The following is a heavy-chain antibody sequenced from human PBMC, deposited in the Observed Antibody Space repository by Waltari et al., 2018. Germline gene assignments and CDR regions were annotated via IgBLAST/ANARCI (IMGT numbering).Heavy chain of an antibody. V-gene: IGHV4-39*01. J-gene: IGHJ4*02. CDR2: IYYSGIT. Sequence: QLQLQESGPGLVKPSETLSLTCAVSGGSISGSNYYWAWIRQPPGKGLEWIGSIYYSGITYYNPSLKSRVTVSVDTSKNQFSLILSSVTAADTAVYYCARTGFVGYYPDWGQGTLVTVSS. CDR3: ARTGFVGYYPD. CDR1: GGSISGSNYY. D-gene: IGHD3-22*01.